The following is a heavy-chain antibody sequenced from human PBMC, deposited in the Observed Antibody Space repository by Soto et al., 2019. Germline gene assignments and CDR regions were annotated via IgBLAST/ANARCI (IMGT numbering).Heavy chain of an antibody. CDR1: GFTFSSYD. V-gene: IGHV3-13*04. CDR3: ARPQNPSGWYHGAY. J-gene: IGHJ4*02. Sequence: GGSLRLSCAASGFTFSSYDMHWVRQATGKGLEWVSAIGTAGDTYYPGSVKGRFTISRENAKNSLYLQMNSLRAGDTAVYYCARPQNPSGWYHGAYWGQGTLVTVSS. CDR2: IGTAGDT. D-gene: IGHD6-19*01.